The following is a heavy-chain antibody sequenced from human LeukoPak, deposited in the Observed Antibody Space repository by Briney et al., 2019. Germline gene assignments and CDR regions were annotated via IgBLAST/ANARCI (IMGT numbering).Heavy chain of an antibody. D-gene: IGHD4-17*01. CDR3: ARGPYGDHECLQH. V-gene: IGHV1-2*02. J-gene: IGHJ1*01. Sequence: ASVKVSCKASGYTFTGYYMHWVRQAPGQGLEWMGWINPNSGGTNYAQKFQGRVAMTRDTSISTAYMELSRLTSDDTAVYYCARGPYGDHECLQHWGQGTLVTVSS. CDR2: INPNSGGT. CDR1: GYTFTGYY.